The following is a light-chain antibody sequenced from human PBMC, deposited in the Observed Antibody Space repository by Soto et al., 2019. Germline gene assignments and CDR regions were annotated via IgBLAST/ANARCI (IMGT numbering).Light chain of an antibody. V-gene: IGLV2-14*03. CDR2: DVT. Sequence: QSVLTQPASVSGSPGQSITISCTGTSSEVGGYIYVSWHQQHPGTAPKLMIYDVTIRPSGVSHRFSGSKSGNTASLTISNLQAEDEADYYCSSFTSSNTLLFGGGTKLTVL. CDR3: SSFTSSNTLL. J-gene: IGLJ2*01. CDR1: SSEVGGYIY.